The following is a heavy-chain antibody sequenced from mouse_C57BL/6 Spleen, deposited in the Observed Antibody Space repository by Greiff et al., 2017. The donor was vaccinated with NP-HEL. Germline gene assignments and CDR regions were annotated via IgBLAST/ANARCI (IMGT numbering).Heavy chain of an antibody. J-gene: IGHJ2*01. D-gene: IGHD2-5*01. Sequence: QVQLQQPGAELVRPGTSVKLSCKASGYTFTSYWMHWVKQRPGQGLEWIGVIDPSDSYTNYNQKFKGKATLTVDTSSSTAYMQLSSLTSEDSAVYYCARHSYSNYGWGQGTTLTVSS. V-gene: IGHV1-59*01. CDR1: GYTFTSYW. CDR3: ARHSYSNYG. CDR2: IDPSDSYT.